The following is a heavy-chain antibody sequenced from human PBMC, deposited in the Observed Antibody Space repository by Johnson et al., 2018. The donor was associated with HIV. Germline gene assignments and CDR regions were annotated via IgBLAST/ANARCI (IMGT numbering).Heavy chain of an antibody. CDR2: IWYDGSNK. D-gene: IGHD2-2*01. CDR1: GFTFDDYG. CDR3: ARVAPAHDAFDI. V-gene: IGHV3-33*08. Sequence: QVQLVESGGGVVRPGGSLRLSCAASGFTFDDYGMHWVRQAPGKGLEWVAVIWYDGSNKYYADSVKGRFTISRDNSKNTLYLQMNSLRAEDTAVYYCARVAPAHDAFDIWGQGTMVTVSS. J-gene: IGHJ3*02.